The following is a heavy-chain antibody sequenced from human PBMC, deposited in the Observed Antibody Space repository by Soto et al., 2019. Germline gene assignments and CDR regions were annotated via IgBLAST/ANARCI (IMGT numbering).Heavy chain of an antibody. CDR3: AGTTSHHWLYMDV. Sequence: QVQLQESGPGLVKPSQTLSLTCVISGDSVSSNSAAWNWIRLSPSRGLEWLERTYYRSRWYNDYAVSVRIRITVNPDTSKNQFSLHLTSVTPEDTAVYYCAGTTSHHWLYMDVWGKGATVTVSS. J-gene: IGHJ6*03. CDR2: TYYRSRWYN. V-gene: IGHV6-1*01. CDR1: GDSVSSNSAA. D-gene: IGHD1-7*01.